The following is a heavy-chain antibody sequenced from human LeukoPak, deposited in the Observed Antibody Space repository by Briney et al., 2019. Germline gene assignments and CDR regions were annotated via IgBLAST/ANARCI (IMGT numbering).Heavy chain of an antibody. CDR2: IYSGGST. CDR3: AREKRITIFGVVKNAFDI. V-gene: IGHV3-53*01. Sequence: GGSLRLSCAASGFTVSNNYMSWVRQAPGKGLEWVSVIYSGGSTYYADSVKGRFTISRDNSKNTLYLQMNSLRAEDTAVYYCAREKRITIFGVVKNAFDIWGQGTMVTVSS. J-gene: IGHJ3*02. CDR1: GFTVSNNY. D-gene: IGHD3-3*01.